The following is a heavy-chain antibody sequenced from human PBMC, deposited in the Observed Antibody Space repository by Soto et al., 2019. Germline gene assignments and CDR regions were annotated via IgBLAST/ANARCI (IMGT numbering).Heavy chain of an antibody. V-gene: IGHV1-46*01. CDR1: GYTFTSYH. J-gene: IGHJ6*02. CDR3: ARVGVQGGLDV. D-gene: IGHD2-8*01. Sequence: QVQLVQSRAEVKKPGASERISCKASGYTFTSYHLHWVRQAPGQGLEWVGMMSPSGGRTTYAQKFQRRVTMTRDTSTNTIFMELNSLRSYDTAIYYCARVGVQGGLDVWGQGTTVTVSS. CDR2: MSPSGGRT.